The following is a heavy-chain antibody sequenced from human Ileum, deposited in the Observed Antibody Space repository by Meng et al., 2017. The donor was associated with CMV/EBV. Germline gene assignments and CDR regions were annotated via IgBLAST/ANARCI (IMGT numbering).Heavy chain of an antibody. D-gene: IGHD3-3*01. CDR2: MNSNSGNT. CDR1: GYTFTSYA. CDR3: ARGSGSGGRDWFDP. Sequence: QVQLVQSGAEVKKPGASVKVSCKASGYTFTSYAMHWVRQAPGQRLEWMGWMNSNSGNTGYAQKFQGRVTMTRDTSITTAYMELSDLRSEDAAVYYCARGSGSGGRDWFDPWGQGTLVTVSS. V-gene: IGHV1-8*02. J-gene: IGHJ5*02.